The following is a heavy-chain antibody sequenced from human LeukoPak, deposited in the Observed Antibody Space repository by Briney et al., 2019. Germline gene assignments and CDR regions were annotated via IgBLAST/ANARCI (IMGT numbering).Heavy chain of an antibody. J-gene: IGHJ4*02. CDR3: AREKDTSLDY. V-gene: IGHV1-2*02. CDR1: GYIFTGYY. Sequence: GSSVKVSCKASGYIFTGYYLHWVRQAPGQGLEWMGWIKPDSDHTNYAQKFQGRVTMTRGTSISTAYMELTRLRSDDTAVYYCAREKDTSLDYWGQGTLVTVSS. CDR2: IKPDSDHT. D-gene: IGHD3-16*01.